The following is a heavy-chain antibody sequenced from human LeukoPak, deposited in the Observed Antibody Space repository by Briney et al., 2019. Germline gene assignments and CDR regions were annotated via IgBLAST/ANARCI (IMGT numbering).Heavy chain of an antibody. D-gene: IGHD3-22*01. V-gene: IGHV1-2*02. CDR2: INPNSGGT. Sequence: ASVKVSCKASGYTFTGYYMHWVRQAPGQGLEWMGWINPNSGGTNYAQKFQGRVTMTRDTSISTAYMELSRLRSDDTAVYYCARYYYDSSGYHYYFDYWGQGTLVTVSS. CDR3: ARYYYDSSGYHYYFDY. CDR1: GYTFTGYY. J-gene: IGHJ4*02.